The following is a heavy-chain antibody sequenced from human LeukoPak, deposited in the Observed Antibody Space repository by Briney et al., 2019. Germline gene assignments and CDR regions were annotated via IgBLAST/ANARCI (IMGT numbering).Heavy chain of an antibody. CDR1: GYSFTNFD. V-gene: IGHV1-8*01. J-gene: IGHJ6*03. CDR3: ARGPQWRGDYYYMDV. Sequence: ASVKVSCKASGYSFTNFDVKWVRQATGQGLEWMGWMNPNSGNKGYAQKFQGRVTMTMNTSITTAYMELSSLRSEDTAVYYCARGPQWRGDYYYMDVWGRGTTVTVSS. D-gene: IGHD6-19*01. CDR2: MNPNSGNK.